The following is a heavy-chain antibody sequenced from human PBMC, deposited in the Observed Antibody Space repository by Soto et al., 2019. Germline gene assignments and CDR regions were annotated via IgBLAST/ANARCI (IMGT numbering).Heavy chain of an antibody. D-gene: IGHD6-13*01. CDR2: INAGNGNT. CDR3: ARPPPGYSSSWTGFDY. Sequence: QVQLVQSGAEVKKPGASVKVSCKASGYTFTSYAMHWVRQAPGQRLEWMGWINAGNGNTKYSQKFQGRVTITRDTSASTAYMELSSLRSEDTAVDYCARPPPGYSSSWTGFDYWGQGTLVTVSS. V-gene: IGHV1-3*01. J-gene: IGHJ4*02. CDR1: GYTFTSYA.